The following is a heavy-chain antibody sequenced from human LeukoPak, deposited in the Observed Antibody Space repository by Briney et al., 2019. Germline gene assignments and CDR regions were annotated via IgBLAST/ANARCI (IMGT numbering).Heavy chain of an antibody. CDR1: AFTFNSYS. Sequence: PGGSLRLSCAASAFTFNSYSLNGVRQAPGRGLDWVSSISSGSGYIYYADSVKGRFTISRDNAKNSLYLQMNSLRGEDTAVYYCARGYSGSYYFADYWGQGTLVTVSS. CDR3: ARGYSGSYYFADY. D-gene: IGHD1-26*01. CDR2: ISSGSGYI. J-gene: IGHJ4*02. V-gene: IGHV3-21*01.